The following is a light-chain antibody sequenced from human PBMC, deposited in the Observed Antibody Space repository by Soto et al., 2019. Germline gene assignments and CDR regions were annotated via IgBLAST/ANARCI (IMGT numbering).Light chain of an antibody. Sequence: QSVLTQPASVSGSPGQSITISCTGTSSDIGGYNYVPWYQQHPGKAPQLLIYEVTNRPSGVSHRFSGSKSGNTASLTISGLQTEDEADYYCNSYTSSSTLYVFGTGTKVTVL. CDR2: EVT. CDR3: NSYTSSSTLYV. CDR1: SSDIGGYNY. J-gene: IGLJ1*01. V-gene: IGLV2-14*01.